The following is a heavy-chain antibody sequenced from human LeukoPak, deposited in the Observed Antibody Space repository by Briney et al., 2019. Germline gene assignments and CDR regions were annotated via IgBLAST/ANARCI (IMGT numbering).Heavy chain of an antibody. Sequence: GGSLRLSCAASGFTFSDYYMSWIRQAPGKGLEWVSYISSSSYTNYADSVKGRFTISRDNAKNSLYLQMNSLRAEDTAVYYCARVRRWFGELLGAFYFDYWGQGTLVTVSS. CDR1: GFTFSDYY. V-gene: IGHV3-11*06. CDR2: ISSSSYT. D-gene: IGHD3-10*01. CDR3: ARVRRWFGELLGAFYFDY. J-gene: IGHJ4*02.